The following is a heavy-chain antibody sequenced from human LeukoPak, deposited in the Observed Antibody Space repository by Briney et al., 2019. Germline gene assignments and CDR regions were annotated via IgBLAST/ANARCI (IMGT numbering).Heavy chain of an antibody. V-gene: IGHV3-23*01. J-gene: IGHJ4*02. CDR2: ITSDGTT. Sequence: GGSLRLSCAASGFTFSSYAMSWVRQAPGKGLEWVSSITSDGTTYYADSVKGRFTISRDNSKNTLCVEMNSLRAEDTAIYYCAKDRIASYYSPSDYWGQGTLVTVSS. CDR1: GFTFSSYA. CDR3: AKDRIASYYSPSDY. D-gene: IGHD1-26*01.